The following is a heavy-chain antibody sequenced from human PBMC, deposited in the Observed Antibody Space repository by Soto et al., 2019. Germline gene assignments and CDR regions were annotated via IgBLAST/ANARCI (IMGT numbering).Heavy chain of an antibody. J-gene: IGHJ5*02. CDR3: ARDYGGNSGWFDP. CDR1: GYTFRSYD. V-gene: IGHV1-8*01. Sequence: ASVKVSCKASGYTFRSYDINWVRQAPGQGLEWVGWMSPNSGATGYARKFQDRVTMTRDTSISTAYMELSSLMSEDTAVYYCARDYGGNSGWFDPWGQGXLVTVSS. CDR2: MSPNSGAT. D-gene: IGHD4-17*01.